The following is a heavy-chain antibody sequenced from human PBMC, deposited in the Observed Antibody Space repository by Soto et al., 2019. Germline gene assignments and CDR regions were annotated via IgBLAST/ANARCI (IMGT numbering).Heavy chain of an antibody. V-gene: IGHV3-64*01. CDR3: ARDLGGGPTNYFDY. CDR2: ISSNGGST. Sequence: VQLVECGGGVVQPGGSLRLACAASGFTFSSYAMQWVRQPPGKGLEYVSAISSNGGSTYYANSVKGRFTISRDNSKNARYLQMGSLRAEDMAVYYCARDLGGGPTNYFDYWGQGTLVTVFS. J-gene: IGHJ4*02. CDR1: GFTFSSYA. D-gene: IGHD3-16*01.